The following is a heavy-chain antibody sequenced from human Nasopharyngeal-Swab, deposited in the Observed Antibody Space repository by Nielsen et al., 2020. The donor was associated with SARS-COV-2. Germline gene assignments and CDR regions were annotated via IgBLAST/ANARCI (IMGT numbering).Heavy chain of an antibody. CDR1: AGSISSSSYY. D-gene: IGHD3-3*01. CDR3: ARGYYDFWSGYYRNFYYFDY. CDR2: IYYSGST. V-gene: IGHV4-39*01. Sequence: SQPLSLTCTLSAGSISSSSYYWGWIRQPPGKGLEWIGSIYYSGSTYYNPSLKSRVTISVDTSKNQFSLKMSSVTAADTAVYYCARGYYDFWSGYYRNFYYFDYWGQGTLVTVSS. J-gene: IGHJ4*02.